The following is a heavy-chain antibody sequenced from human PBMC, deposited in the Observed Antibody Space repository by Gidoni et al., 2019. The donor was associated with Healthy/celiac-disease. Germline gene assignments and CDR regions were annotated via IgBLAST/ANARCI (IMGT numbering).Heavy chain of an antibody. CDR3: AKDYSSSRAFDI. Sequence: EVQLVESGGGLVQPGRSLRLSCAASGCTFDDYAMHWVRQAPGKGLEWVSGISWNSGSIGYADSVKGRFTISRDNAKNSLYLQMNSLRAEDTALYYCAKDYSSSRAFDIWGQGTMVTVSS. D-gene: IGHD6-6*01. J-gene: IGHJ3*02. CDR1: GCTFDDYA. CDR2: ISWNSGSI. V-gene: IGHV3-9*01.